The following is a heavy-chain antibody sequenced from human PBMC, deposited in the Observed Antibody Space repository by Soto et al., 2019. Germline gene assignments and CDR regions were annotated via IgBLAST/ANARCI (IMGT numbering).Heavy chain of an antibody. CDR1: GFIFGSYA. Sequence: AGWTLRLSCAASGFIFGSYAMNLVRQVPGKGPEWVAVLSTDGSTPYYADSVRGRFTISRDNSKNTLFLQMNSLRPEDTAIYFCSKSYDSWRPYLCFGDQLEPWGEGTLVTVSS. J-gene: IGHJ5*02. D-gene: IGHD3-3*01. V-gene: IGHV3-30*16. CDR2: LSTDGSTP. CDR3: SKSYDSWRPYLCFGDQLEP.